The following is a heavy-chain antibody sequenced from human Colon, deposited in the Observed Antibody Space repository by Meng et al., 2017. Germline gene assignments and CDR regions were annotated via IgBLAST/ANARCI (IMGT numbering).Heavy chain of an antibody. CDR3: ARGEEGDT. CDR2: ISAGNGNP. CDR1: GYTFTRYP. D-gene: IGHD3-10*01. J-gene: IGHJ4*02. V-gene: IGHV1-3*01. Sequence: QVQLVQSGAEVKKPGASVKVSCKTSGYTFTRYPIHWVRQAPGLRLEWMGLISAGNGNPKYSQKFQGRVTITRDTSASTSYMEFSGLTSEDTAVYYCARGEEGDTWGQGTLVTVSS.